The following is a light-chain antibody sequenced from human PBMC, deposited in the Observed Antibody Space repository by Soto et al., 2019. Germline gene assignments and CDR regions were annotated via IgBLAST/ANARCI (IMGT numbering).Light chain of an antibody. V-gene: IGLV2-14*01. CDR2: DVS. CDR3: NSSTSSSTLYV. Sequence: QSALTQPASVSGSPGQSITISCTGTSSDVGGYNYVSWYQQHPGKAPKLMIYDVSNRPSGVSNRFSGSKSGNTASLTISGLQADDEADYYCNSSTSSSTLYVFGTGTKLTVL. J-gene: IGLJ1*01. CDR1: SSDVGGYNY.